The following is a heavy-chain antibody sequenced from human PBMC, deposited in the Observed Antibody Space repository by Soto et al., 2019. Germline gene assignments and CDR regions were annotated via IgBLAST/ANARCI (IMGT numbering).Heavy chain of an antibody. CDR3: ARDLSGYYYGMDV. J-gene: IGHJ6*02. CDR1: GGSFSGYF. Sequence: PSETLSLTCAVYGGSFSGYFWNWVRQPPGKGLEWIGEINHSGSTKYNPSLKGRVTLSVDTSKNQFSLRVFSVTAADTAVYYCARDLSGYYYGMDVWGQGTTVTVSS. V-gene: IGHV4-34*01. CDR2: INHSGST.